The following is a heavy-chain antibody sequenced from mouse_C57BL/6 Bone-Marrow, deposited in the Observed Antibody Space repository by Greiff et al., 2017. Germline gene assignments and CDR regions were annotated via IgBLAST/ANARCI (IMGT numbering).Heavy chain of an antibody. Sequence: QVQLQQPGTELVKPGASVKLSCKASGYTFTSYWMHWVKQRPGQGLEWIGNINPSNGGTNSNEKFKSKATLTVDKSSSTAYMQLSSLTSEDSAVYNCARGGYGSSGLHWYFDVWGTGTPVTVSS. CDR2: INPSNGGT. CDR3: ARGGYGSSGLHWYFDV. D-gene: IGHD1-1*01. V-gene: IGHV1-53*01. CDR1: GYTFTSYW. J-gene: IGHJ1*03.